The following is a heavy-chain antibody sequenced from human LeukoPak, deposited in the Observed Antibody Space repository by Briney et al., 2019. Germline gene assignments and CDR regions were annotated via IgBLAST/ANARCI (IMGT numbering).Heavy chain of an antibody. Sequence: SETLSLTCTVSGTSISSYYWSWIRQPPGKGLEWIGYIYYSGSTNYNPSLKSRVTLSVDTSNNQFSLKLTSVTAADTAVYYCARHQLWYYFDYWGQGTLVTVSS. CDR1: GTSISSYY. CDR3: ARHQLWYYFDY. V-gene: IGHV4-59*08. CDR2: IYYSGST. J-gene: IGHJ4*02. D-gene: IGHD1-1*01.